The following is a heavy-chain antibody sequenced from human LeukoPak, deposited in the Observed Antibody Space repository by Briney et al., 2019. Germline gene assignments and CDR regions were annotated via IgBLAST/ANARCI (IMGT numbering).Heavy chain of an antibody. CDR3: ARVRYYNIRDYYPDFDY. CDR2: ISVYNGNT. V-gene: IGHV1-18*01. CDR1: GYIFTNYG. J-gene: IGHJ4*02. Sequence: AASVKVSCKASGYIFTNYGITWVRQAPGQGLAWMGWISVYNGNTKYAQKVQGRVTMTTDTSTNTAYMELRSLRSDDTAMYYCARVRYYNIRDYYPDFDYWGQGTLVTVSS. D-gene: IGHD3-22*01.